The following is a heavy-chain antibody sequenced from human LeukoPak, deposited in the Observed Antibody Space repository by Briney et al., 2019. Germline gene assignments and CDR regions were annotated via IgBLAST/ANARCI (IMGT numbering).Heavy chain of an antibody. J-gene: IGHJ5*02. CDR2: INPNSGGT. V-gene: IGHV1-2*02. CDR1: GYTFTGYY. Sequence: GASVKVSCKASGYTFTGYYMHWVRQAPGQGLEWMGWINPNSGGTNCAQKFQGRVTMTRDTSISTAYMELSRLRSDDTAVYYCARVTHTELSTWFDPWGQGTLVTVSS. CDR3: ARVTHTELSTWFDP. D-gene: IGHD5-18*01.